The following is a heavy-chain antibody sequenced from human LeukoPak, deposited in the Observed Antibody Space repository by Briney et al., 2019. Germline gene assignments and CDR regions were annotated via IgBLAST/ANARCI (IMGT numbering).Heavy chain of an antibody. CDR3: ARGYSSSWPNLPFDP. CDR1: GVTFSSYG. CDR2: ISYDGSNK. J-gene: IGHJ5*02. Sequence: GGSLRLSCAASGVTFSSYGMHWVRQAPGKGLECVAVISYDGSNKYYADSVKGRFTISRDNSKNTLYLQMNSLRAEDTAVYYCARGYSSSWPNLPFDPWGQGTLATVSS. D-gene: IGHD6-13*01. V-gene: IGHV3-30*03.